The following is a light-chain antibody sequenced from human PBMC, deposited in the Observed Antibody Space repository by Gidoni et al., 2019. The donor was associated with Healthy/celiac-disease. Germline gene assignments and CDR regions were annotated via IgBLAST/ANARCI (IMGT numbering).Light chain of an antibody. CDR2: KAA. V-gene: IGKV1-5*03. Sequence: DIQMTQSPSTLSASVGDRVTITCRASQSISSWLAWYQQKPGKAPTLLIYKAASLESGVPSRFSGSGSGTEFTLTISSLQPDDFATYYCQQYNSYPGTFXQXTKVEIK. CDR3: QQYNSYPGT. J-gene: IGKJ1*01. CDR1: QSISSW.